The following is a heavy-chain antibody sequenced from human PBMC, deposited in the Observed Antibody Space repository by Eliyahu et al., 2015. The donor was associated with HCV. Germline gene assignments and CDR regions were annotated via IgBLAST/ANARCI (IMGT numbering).Heavy chain of an antibody. Sequence: EVKMPGSSVKVSCKASGATFNTYAISWVRQAPGQGLEWIGGIIPIFGTANYAQKFQGRVTITADESTSTAYMEVSSLRSEDTAVYYCARGFSVAGDNSGYYYLYWGQGTLVTVSS. J-gene: IGHJ4*02. D-gene: IGHD3-22*01. V-gene: IGHV1-69*01. CDR2: IIPIFGTA. CDR1: GATFNTYA. CDR3: ARGFSVAGDNSGYYYLY.